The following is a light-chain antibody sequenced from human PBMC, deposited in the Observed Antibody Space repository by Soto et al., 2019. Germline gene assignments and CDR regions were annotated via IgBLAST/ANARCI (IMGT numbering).Light chain of an antibody. CDR3: QQNYITLYT. V-gene: IGKV1-39*01. CDR1: QSISTY. Sequence: DIQMTQSPSSLSASVGDRVTLTCRASQSISTYLSWYQQKPGKAPKLLIYAASSLQSGVPSRFSGSGSGTDFTLTISRLQPEDFATYYCQQNYITLYTFGQGTKLEIK. J-gene: IGKJ2*01. CDR2: AAS.